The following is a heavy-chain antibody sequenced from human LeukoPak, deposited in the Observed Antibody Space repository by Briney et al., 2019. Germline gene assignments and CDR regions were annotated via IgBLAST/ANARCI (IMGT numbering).Heavy chain of an antibody. CDR2: IYYSGST. D-gene: IGHD3-16*01. J-gene: IGHJ4*02. CDR1: GGSISSSSYY. CDR3: ARLPPLGGRDRFDY. V-gene: IGHV4-39*01. Sequence: PSETLSLTCTVSGGSISSSSYYWGWIRQPPGKGLEWIGSIYYSGSTYCNPSLKSRVTISVDTSKNQFSLKLSSVTAADTAVYYCARLPPLGGRDRFDYWGQGTLVTVSS.